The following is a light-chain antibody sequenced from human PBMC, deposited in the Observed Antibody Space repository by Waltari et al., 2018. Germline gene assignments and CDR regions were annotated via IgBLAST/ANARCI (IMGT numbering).Light chain of an antibody. J-gene: IGLJ3*02. CDR2: KAD. Sequence: QTVVTQEPSLSVSPGGTVTLTCALSSGSLSPTSYATCYQQTPGQPRRTLGYKADARSSGVPDRFSGSILGNTAALTITGAQADYESDYYCALYMGSGIWVFGGGTRLTVL. CDR3: ALYMGSGIWV. CDR1: SGSLSPTSY. V-gene: IGLV8-61*01.